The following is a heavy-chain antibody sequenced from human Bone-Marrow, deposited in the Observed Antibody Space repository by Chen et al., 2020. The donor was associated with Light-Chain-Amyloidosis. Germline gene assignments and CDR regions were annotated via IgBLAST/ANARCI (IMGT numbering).Heavy chain of an antibody. V-gene: IGHV4-39*01. CDR2: IYYSGST. J-gene: IGHJ3*02. CDR1: GGAISSSSYY. CDR3: ATPYDSSGFYAFDI. D-gene: IGHD3-22*01. Sequence: QLQLQESGPGLVKPSETLSLTCTVAGGAISSSSYYWGWIRQPPGKGLEWIGSIYYSGSTYYNPSLKSRVTISVDTSKNQFYLKLRSVTAADTAVYYCATPYDSSGFYAFDIWGQATMVTVSS.